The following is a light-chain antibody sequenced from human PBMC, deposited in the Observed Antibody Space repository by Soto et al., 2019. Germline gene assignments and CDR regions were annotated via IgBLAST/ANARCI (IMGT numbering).Light chain of an antibody. CDR3: LQATQSPT. J-gene: IGKJ1*01. CDR1: QSLVHSDGNTY. CDR2: KIP. V-gene: IGKV2-24*01. Sequence: DMVLTPTPLSAPVTLGHPASISCRSSQSLVHSDGNTYLSWLQQMPGQPPRILIYKIPNRFSGVPDRFSGSGAATDFTLKISRLEAEDVGVYYCLQATQSPTCGNGTKVDIK.